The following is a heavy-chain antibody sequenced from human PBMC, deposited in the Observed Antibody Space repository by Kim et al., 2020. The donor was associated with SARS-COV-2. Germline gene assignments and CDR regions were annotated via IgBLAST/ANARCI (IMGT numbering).Heavy chain of an antibody. CDR3: ARDPGGQWGGEYYYYGMDV. D-gene: IGHD3-16*01. V-gene: IGHV1-46*01. CDR1: GYTFTSYY. CDR2: INPSGGST. J-gene: IGHJ6*02. Sequence: ASVKVSCKASGYTFTSYYMHWVRQAPGQGLERMGIINPSGGSTSYAQKFQGRVTMTRDTSTSTVYMELSSLRSEDTAVYYCARDPGGQWGGEYYYYGMDVWGQGTTVTVSS.